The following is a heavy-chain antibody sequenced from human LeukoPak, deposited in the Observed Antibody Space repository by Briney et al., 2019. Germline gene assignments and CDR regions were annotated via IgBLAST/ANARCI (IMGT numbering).Heavy chain of an antibody. CDR2: IYWDDDK. Sequence: SGPTLVKPTQTLTLTFTFSGFSLSTTGVGVGWIRQPPEKALEWLALIYWDDDKRYSPSLKSRLTITKDTSKNQVVLTVTNMDPVDTATYYCAHSVGGTNFDSWGQGTLVTVSS. J-gene: IGHJ4*02. CDR3: AHSVGGTNFDS. D-gene: IGHD1-26*01. V-gene: IGHV2-5*02. CDR1: GFSLSTTGVG.